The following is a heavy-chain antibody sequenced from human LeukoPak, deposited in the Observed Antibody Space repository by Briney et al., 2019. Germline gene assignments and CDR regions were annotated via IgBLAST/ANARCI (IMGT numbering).Heavy chain of an antibody. D-gene: IGHD5-12*01. CDR2: IYYSGST. Sequence: SETLSLTCTVSGGSISSSSYYWGWLRQPPGKGLEWIGSIYYSGSTYYNPSLKSRVTISVDTSKNQFSLNLSSVTAADTAVYYCARGGVATIFPFDYWGQGTLVTVSS. CDR3: ARGGVATIFPFDY. J-gene: IGHJ4*02. V-gene: IGHV4-39*07. CDR1: GGSISSSSYY.